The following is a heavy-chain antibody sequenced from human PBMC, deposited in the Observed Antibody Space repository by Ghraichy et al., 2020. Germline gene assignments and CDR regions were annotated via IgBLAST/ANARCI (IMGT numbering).Heavy chain of an antibody. J-gene: IGHJ4*02. CDR2: TNEYGTFV. CDR3: ANDLSGRYDF. V-gene: IGHV3-74*01. D-gene: IGHD1-26*01. CDR1: GFTFSNYW. Sequence: LSLTCAVSGFTFSNYWMHWVRQVPGKGLVWVARTNEYGTFVNYADSVKGRFTISRDNAKDTLYLQMNGLTAEDAAVYYCANDLSGRYDFWGPGTLVTVSS.